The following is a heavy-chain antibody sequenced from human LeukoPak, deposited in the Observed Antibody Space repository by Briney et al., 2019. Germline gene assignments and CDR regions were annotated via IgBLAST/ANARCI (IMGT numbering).Heavy chain of an antibody. CDR3: ARRDIEADAFDI. Sequence: SETLSLTCTVSGGSISSYYWSWIRQPPGKGLEWIGYIYYSGSTNYNPSLKSRVTISVDTSKNQFSLKLSSVTAADTAVYYCARRDIEADAFDIWGQGTMVTVSS. CDR1: GGSISSYY. D-gene: IGHD2-15*01. CDR2: IYYSGST. V-gene: IGHV4-59*08. J-gene: IGHJ3*02.